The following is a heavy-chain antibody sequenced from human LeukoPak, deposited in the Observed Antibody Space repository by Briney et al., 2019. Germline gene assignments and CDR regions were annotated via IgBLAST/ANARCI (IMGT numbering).Heavy chain of an antibody. CDR2: INAGNGNT. V-gene: IGHV1-3*01. CDR3: ARVHSSGWWSTEYYFDY. Sequence: GASVKVSCKASGYTFTSCAMHWVRQAPGQRLEWMGWINAGNGNTKYSQKFQGRVTITRDTSASTAYMELSSLRSEDTAVYYCARVHSSGWWSTEYYFDYWGQGTLVTVSS. D-gene: IGHD6-19*01. CDR1: GYTFTSCA. J-gene: IGHJ4*02.